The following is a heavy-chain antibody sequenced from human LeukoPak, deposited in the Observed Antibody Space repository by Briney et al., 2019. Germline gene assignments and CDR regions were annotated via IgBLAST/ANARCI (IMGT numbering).Heavy chain of an antibody. Sequence: ASVKVSCKASGYTFTSYGISWVRQAPGQGLEWMGWISAYNGNTNYAQKLQGRVTMTTDTSTSTAYMELSSLRSEDTAVYYCARGPYCSAGSCYFPTDYWGQGTLVTVSS. CDR3: ARGPYCSAGSCYFPTDY. CDR2: ISAYNGNT. D-gene: IGHD2-15*01. J-gene: IGHJ4*02. CDR1: GYTFTSYG. V-gene: IGHV1-18*01.